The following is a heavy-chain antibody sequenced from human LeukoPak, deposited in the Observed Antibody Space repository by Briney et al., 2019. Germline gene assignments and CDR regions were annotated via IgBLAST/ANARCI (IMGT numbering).Heavy chain of an antibody. Sequence: SETLSLTCTVSGGSISSYYWSWIQQPLGKGLEWIGYIYYSGSTNYNPSLKSRVTISVDTSKNQFSLKLSSVTAADTAVYYCARDLVTVTKGFDIWGQGTMVSVSS. D-gene: IGHD4-17*01. J-gene: IGHJ3*02. CDR1: GGSISSYY. CDR3: ARDLVTVTKGFDI. CDR2: IYYSGST. V-gene: IGHV4-59*01.